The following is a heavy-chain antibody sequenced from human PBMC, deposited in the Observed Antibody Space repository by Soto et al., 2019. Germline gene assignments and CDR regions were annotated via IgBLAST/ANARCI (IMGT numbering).Heavy chain of an antibody. V-gene: IGHV3-30-3*01. Sequence: QVQLVESGGGVVQPGRSLRLSCAASGFTLSSYAMHWVRQAPGKGLEWVAVISYDGSNKYYADSVKGRFTISRDNSKNTLYLQMNSLRAEDTAVYYCARVYYGDYEAMSNYWGQGTLVTVSS. CDR1: GFTLSSYA. D-gene: IGHD4-17*01. CDR2: ISYDGSNK. CDR3: ARVYYGDYEAMSNY. J-gene: IGHJ4*02.